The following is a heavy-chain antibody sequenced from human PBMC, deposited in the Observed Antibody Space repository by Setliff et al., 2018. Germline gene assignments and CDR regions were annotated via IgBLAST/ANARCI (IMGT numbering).Heavy chain of an antibody. CDR3: ARESAGDESVRHLYYTDV. Sequence: SETLSLTCTVSGGSMSSGPNFWSWIRQPAGRGLEWVGRVYSSVYSSGITSYNPSLKSRVTISMDTSKNQFSLGLTSVTAADTAVYYCARESAGDESVRHLYYTDVWGRGTTVTVSS. CDR1: GGSMSSGPNF. J-gene: IGHJ6*03. D-gene: IGHD1-1*01. V-gene: IGHV4-61*02. CDR2: VYSSVYSSGIT.